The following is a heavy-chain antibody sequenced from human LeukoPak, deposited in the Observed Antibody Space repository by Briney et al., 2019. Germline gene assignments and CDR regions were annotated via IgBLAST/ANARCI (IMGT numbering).Heavy chain of an antibody. J-gene: IGHJ3*02. CDR3: ARTLLWFGAFDI. D-gene: IGHD3-10*01. V-gene: IGHV4-39*01. CDR1: GGSISSYY. CDR2: IYYGGST. Sequence: PSETLSLTCTVSGGSISSYYWGWIRQPPGKGLEWIGSIYYGGSTYYNPSLKSRVTISVDTSKNQFSLKLSSVTAADTAVYYCARTLLWFGAFDIWGQGTMVTVSS.